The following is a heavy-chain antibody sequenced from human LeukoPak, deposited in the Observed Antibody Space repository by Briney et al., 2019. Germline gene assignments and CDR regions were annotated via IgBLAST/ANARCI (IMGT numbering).Heavy chain of an antibody. CDR3: ARGPRRTGDHSGDY. CDR2: IIPIFETP. CDR1: GGTFSNYA. D-gene: IGHD7-27*01. J-gene: IGHJ4*02. V-gene: IGHV1-69*13. Sequence: SVKVSCKASGGTFSNYAISWVRQAPGHGLEWMGGIIPIFETPSYAQKFQGRVTITADESTTTAYMELSSLRSDDTAVYYCARGPRRTGDHSGDYWGQGTLVTVSS.